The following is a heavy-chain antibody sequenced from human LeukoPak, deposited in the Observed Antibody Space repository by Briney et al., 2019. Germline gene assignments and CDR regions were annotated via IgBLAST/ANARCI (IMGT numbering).Heavy chain of an antibody. CDR2: IKQDGSEK. V-gene: IGHV3-7*01. J-gene: IGHJ4*02. CDR1: GFTFSSYW. D-gene: IGHD5-18*01. CDR3: ARDTGGGYSCYDC. Sequence: GGSLRLSCAASGFTFSSYWMTWIRQAPGKGLEGVANIKQDGSEKYYVDSVKGRFTISRDNAKNSLYLQMNSLRAEDTAVYYCARDTGGGYSCYDCWGQGTLVTVSS.